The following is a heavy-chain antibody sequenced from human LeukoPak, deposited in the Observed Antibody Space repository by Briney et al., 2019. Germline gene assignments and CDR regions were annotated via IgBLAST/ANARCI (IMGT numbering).Heavy chain of an antibody. CDR2: ISWDGGST. CDR3: AKDMAAYYYASGNIDY. J-gene: IGHJ4*02. D-gene: IGHD3-10*01. Sequence: GGSLRLSCAASGFTFDDYAMHWVRHAPGKGLEWVSFISWDGGSTYYADSVKGRFTISRDNSKNSLYLQMNSLRAEDTALYYCAKDMAAYYYASGNIDYWGQGTLVTVSS. CDR1: GFTFDDYA. V-gene: IGHV3-43D*03.